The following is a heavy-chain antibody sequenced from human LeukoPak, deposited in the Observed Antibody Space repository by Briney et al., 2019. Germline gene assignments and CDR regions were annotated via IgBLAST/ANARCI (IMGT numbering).Heavy chain of an antibody. D-gene: IGHD6-19*01. CDR1: GFTFSSYG. CDR2: ISYDGSNK. J-gene: IGHJ4*02. CDR3: AKTSSGWAESYY. Sequence: GGSLRLSCAASGFTFSSYGMHWVRQAPGKGLEWVAVISYDGSNKYYADSVKGRFTISRDNSKNTLYLQMNSLRAEDTAVYYCAKTSSGWAESYYWGQGTLVTVSS. V-gene: IGHV3-30*18.